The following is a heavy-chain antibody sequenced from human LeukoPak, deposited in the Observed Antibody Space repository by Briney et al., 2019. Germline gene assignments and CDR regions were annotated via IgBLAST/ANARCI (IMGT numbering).Heavy chain of an antibody. J-gene: IGHJ4*02. CDR1: GFTFTSSA. D-gene: IGHD5-18*01. CDR2: IVVGSGNT. CDR3: AAGLNRGYSYGYFDY. V-gene: IGHV1-58*01. Sequence: TSVKVSCKASGFTFTSSAVQWVRQARGQRLEWIGWIVVGSGNTNYAQKFQERVTITRDMSTSTAYMELSSLRSEDTAVYYCAAGLNRGYSYGYFDYWGQGTLVTVSS.